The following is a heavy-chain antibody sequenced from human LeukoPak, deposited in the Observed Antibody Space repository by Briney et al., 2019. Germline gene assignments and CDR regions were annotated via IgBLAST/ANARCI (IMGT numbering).Heavy chain of an antibody. CDR1: GGSINNDGYS. CDR3: ARVPFDYYDSDDYYYHDAFDI. D-gene: IGHD3-22*01. V-gene: IGHV4-30-2*01. J-gene: IGHJ3*02. Sequence: PSQTLSLTCAVSGGSINNDGYSWSWIRQPPGKGLEWIGYIYHSESTYYNPSLKNRVTISIDRSKNQLSLNLSSVTAADTAVYYCARVPFDYYDSDDYYYHDAFDIWGQGTMVTVSS. CDR2: IYHSEST.